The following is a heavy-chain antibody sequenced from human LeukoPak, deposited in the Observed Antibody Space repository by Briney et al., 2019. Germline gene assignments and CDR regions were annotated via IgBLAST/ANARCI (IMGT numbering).Heavy chain of an antibody. J-gene: IGHJ4*02. CDR3: ASIRGTFGY. CDR1: GFTFSDHF. D-gene: IGHD1-26*01. V-gene: IGHV3-72*01. CDR2: TRNKANRYIT. Sequence: GGSLRLSCAASGFTFSDHFLDWVRQAPGKGLEWVGRTRNKANRYITEYAASVKGRFTISRDDSKNSLYLQMSSLKTDDTAMYYCASIRGTFGYWGQGTLVTVSS.